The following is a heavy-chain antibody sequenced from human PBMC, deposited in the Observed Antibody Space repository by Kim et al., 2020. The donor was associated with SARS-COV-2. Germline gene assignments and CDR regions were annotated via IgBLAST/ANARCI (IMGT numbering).Heavy chain of an antibody. V-gene: IGHV3-20*04. CDR2: INWNGGST. J-gene: IGHJ4*02. CDR3: ARSRYSSSWYGRESDY. CDR1: GFTFDDYG. Sequence: GGSLRLSCAASGFTFDDYGMSWVRQAPGKGLEWVSGINWNGGSTGYADSVKGRFTISRDNAKNSLYLQMNSLRAEDTALYYCARSRYSSSWYGRESDYWGQGTLVTVSS. D-gene: IGHD6-13*01.